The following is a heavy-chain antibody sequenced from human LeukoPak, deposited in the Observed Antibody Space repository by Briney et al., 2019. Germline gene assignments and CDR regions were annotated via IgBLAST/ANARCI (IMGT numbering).Heavy chain of an antibody. CDR3: ARTYYDFWSGYSYFDY. D-gene: IGHD3-3*01. J-gene: IGHJ4*02. Sequence: ASVKVSCKASGCTFTSYGISWVRQAPGQGLEWMGWISAYNGNTNYAQKLQGRVTMTTDTSTSTAYMELRSLRSDDTAVYYCARTYYDFWSGYSYFDYWGQGTLVTVSS. CDR2: ISAYNGNT. CDR1: GCTFTSYG. V-gene: IGHV1-18*01.